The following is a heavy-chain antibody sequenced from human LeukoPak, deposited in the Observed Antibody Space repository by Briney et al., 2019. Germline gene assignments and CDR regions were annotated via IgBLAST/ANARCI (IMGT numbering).Heavy chain of an antibody. Sequence: GGSLRLSCAASGFTFDDYAMHWVRQAPGKGLEWVSGVSWNSGSIGYADSVKGRFTISRDNAKNSLYLQMNSLRAEDMALYYGAKAVAPYYYLDVWGKGTTVTVSS. CDR1: GFTFDDYA. CDR2: VSWNSGSI. CDR3: AKAVAPYYYLDV. V-gene: IGHV3-9*03. D-gene: IGHD6-19*01. J-gene: IGHJ6*03.